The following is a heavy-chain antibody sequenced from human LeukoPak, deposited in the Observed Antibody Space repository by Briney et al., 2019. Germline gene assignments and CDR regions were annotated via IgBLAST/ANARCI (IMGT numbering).Heavy chain of an antibody. CDR1: GFTFSTKP. D-gene: IGHD3-10*01. Sequence: PGGSLRLSCAASGFTFSTKPMMWVRQAPGKGLEWVSAISPDNTYYADSVKGRLTISRDDSKNTVYLQMNSPRAEDTARYYCVKEHVDRAFTRSFEIWGQGTVVTVSS. CDR3: VKEHVDRAFTRSFEI. J-gene: IGHJ3*02. V-gene: IGHV3-23*01. CDR2: ISPDNT.